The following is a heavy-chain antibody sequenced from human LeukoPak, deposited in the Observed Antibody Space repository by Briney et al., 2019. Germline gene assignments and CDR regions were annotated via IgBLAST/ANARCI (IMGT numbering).Heavy chain of an antibody. CDR3: ARDPYSSSPEYFQH. Sequence: GGSLRLSCAASGFTVSSNYMSWVRQAPGKGLEWVSVIYSGGSTYYADSVKGRFTISRDNSKNTLYLQMSSLRAEDTAVYFCARDPYSSSPEYFQHWGQGTLVTVSS. D-gene: IGHD6-6*01. J-gene: IGHJ1*01. CDR1: GFTVSSNY. CDR2: IYSGGST. V-gene: IGHV3-66*01.